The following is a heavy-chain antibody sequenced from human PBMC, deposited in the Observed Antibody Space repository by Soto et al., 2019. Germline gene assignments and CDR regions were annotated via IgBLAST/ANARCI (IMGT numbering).Heavy chain of an antibody. Sequence: GGSLRLSCAASGFTFSNAWMNWVRQAPGKGLEWVGRIKSKTDGGTTDYAAPVKGRFTISRDDSKNTLYLQMNSLKTEDTAVYYCTTDLLRYFDWLSSEWGQGTLVTVSS. CDR2: IKSKTDGGTT. CDR1: GFTFSNAW. D-gene: IGHD3-9*01. J-gene: IGHJ4*02. CDR3: TTDLLRYFDWLSSE. V-gene: IGHV3-15*07.